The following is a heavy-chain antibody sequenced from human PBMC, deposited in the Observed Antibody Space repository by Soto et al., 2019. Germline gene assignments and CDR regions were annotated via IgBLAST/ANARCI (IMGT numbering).Heavy chain of an antibody. J-gene: IGHJ6*02. D-gene: IGHD3-16*01. CDR2: ISYDGSNK. Sequence: GGSLRLSCAASGFTFSSYAMHWVRQAPGKGLEWVAVISYDGSNKYYADSVKGRFTISRDNSKNTLYLQMDSLRAEDTAVYYCARVGLYDYYGMDAWGQGTTVTVSS. CDR3: ARVGLYDYYGMDA. V-gene: IGHV3-30-3*01. CDR1: GFTFSSYA.